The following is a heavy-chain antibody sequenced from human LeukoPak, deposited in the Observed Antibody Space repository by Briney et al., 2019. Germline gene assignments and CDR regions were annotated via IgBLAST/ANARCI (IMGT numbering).Heavy chain of an antibody. J-gene: IGHJ4*02. D-gene: IGHD3-22*01. CDR3: ARDLRAYYYDSSGNGYFDY. CDR2: INPNSGGT. CDR1: GYTFTGYY. Sequence: ASVKVSCKASGYTFTGYYMHWVRQAPGQGLEWMGWINPNSGGTNYAQKFQGRVTMTRDTSISTAYMELSRLRSDDTAVYYCARDLRAYYYDSSGNGYFDYWGQGTLVTVSS. V-gene: IGHV1-2*02.